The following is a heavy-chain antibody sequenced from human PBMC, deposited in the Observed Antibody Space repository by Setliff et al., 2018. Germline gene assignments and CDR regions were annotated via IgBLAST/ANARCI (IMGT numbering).Heavy chain of an antibody. CDR3: ARAGLAAAGRKGVLDH. J-gene: IGHJ4*02. D-gene: IGHD6-13*01. CDR1: GYTFTSYY. V-gene: IGHV1-46*01. Sequence: ASVKVSCKASGYTFTSYYMHWVRQAPGQGLEWMEILNPGGGSSSSAQRFQGRVTMTRDTSTNTAYMELNSLTSNDTAVYYCARAGLAAAGRKGVLDHWGQGTLVTVSS. CDR2: LNPGGGSS.